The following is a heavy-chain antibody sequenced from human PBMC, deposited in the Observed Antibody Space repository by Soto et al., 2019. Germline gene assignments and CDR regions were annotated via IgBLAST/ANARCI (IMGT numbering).Heavy chain of an antibody. D-gene: IGHD6-19*01. V-gene: IGHV4-61*01. Sequence: SETLSLTCTVSGGSVSSGRFYCGWIRHPPGKVLKWIWDIDYMGMTKYNPSLSMRVTISVDTSKNQFSLKLTSVTAADTAVYYCARSGSGSGWLGGQGTLVTVS. CDR1: GGSVSSGRFY. CDR2: IDYMGMT. J-gene: IGHJ4*02. CDR3: ARSGSGSGWL.